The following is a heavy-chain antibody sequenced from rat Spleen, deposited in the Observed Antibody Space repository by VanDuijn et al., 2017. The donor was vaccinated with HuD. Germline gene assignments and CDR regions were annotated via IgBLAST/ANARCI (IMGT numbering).Heavy chain of an antibody. CDR2: ISTGGDNT. V-gene: IGHV5S13*01. Sequence: EVQLVESGGGSVQPGRSLKLSCAASGFTFNKYDMAWVRQAPTKGLEWIASISTGGDNTYFRDSVKGRFTLSRDNAKNTQSLQMDSLRSEDTATYYCARHTYYPVMGYFDYWGQGVMVTVSS. J-gene: IGHJ2*01. CDR1: GFTFNKYD. D-gene: IGHD1-4*01. CDR3: ARHTYYPVMGYFDY.